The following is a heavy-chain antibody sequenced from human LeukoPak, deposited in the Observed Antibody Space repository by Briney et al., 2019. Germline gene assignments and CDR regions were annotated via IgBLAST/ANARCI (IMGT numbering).Heavy chain of an antibody. CDR2: INSYGAYT. V-gene: IGHV3-21*01. CDR3: ARDFPAYSGSSDY. D-gene: IGHD1-26*01. J-gene: IGHJ4*02. CDR1: GFTFSNHG. Sequence: GGSLRLSCAASGFTFSNHGMDWVRQAPGKELEWVSTINSYGAYTYYADSVRGRFTISRDNAKNSLYLQMNSLRAEDTAVYYCARDFPAYSGSSDYWGQGTLVTVSS.